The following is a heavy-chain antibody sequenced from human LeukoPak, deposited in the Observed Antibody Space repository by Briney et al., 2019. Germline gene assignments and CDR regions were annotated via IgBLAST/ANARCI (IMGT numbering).Heavy chain of an antibody. CDR3: ARLGYYDSSGYFLVDY. CDR2: ISAYNGNT. V-gene: IGHV1-18*01. D-gene: IGHD3-22*01. Sequence: GASVKVSCKASGGTFSSYAISWVRQAPGQGLEWMGWISAYNGNTNYAQKLQGRVTMTTDTSTSTAYMELRSLRSDDTAVYYCARLGYYDSSGYFLVDYWGQGTLVTVSS. J-gene: IGHJ4*02. CDR1: GGTFSSYA.